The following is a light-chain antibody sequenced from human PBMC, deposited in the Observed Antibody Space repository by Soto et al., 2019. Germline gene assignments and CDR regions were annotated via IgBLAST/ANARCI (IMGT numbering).Light chain of an antibody. CDR1: QSVSSD. CDR2: GAS. CDR3: QQYNNWPRT. V-gene: IGKV3-15*01. Sequence: EIVMTQSPATLSVSPGERATLSCRASQSVSSDLAWYQQKPGQAPRFLISGASTRATGIPARFSGSGSGTEFTLTIGSLQSEDFAVYYCQQYNNWPRTFGQGTKVDIK. J-gene: IGKJ1*01.